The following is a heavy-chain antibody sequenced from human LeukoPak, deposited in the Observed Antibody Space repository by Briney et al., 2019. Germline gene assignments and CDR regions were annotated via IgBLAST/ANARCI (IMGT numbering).Heavy chain of an antibody. CDR1: GGSISSGSYY. J-gene: IGHJ6*02. CDR2: IYTSGTT. D-gene: IGHD3-10*01. V-gene: IGHV4-61*02. Sequence: SQTLSLTCTVSGGSISSGSYYWTWIRQPAGKGLEWIGRIYTSGTTNYNPSLKSRVTISVDTSKNQFSLKLSSVTAADTAVYYCARDGNYYGSGSYYNSRYYYYGMDVWGQGTTVTVSS. CDR3: ARDGNYYGSGSYYNSRYYYYGMDV.